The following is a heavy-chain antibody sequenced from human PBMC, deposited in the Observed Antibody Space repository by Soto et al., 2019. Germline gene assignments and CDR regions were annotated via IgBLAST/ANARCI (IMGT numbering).Heavy chain of an antibody. CDR3: ARASSGYLTTLGWWFDT. D-gene: IGHD3-22*01. CDR1: GGTFSSYA. J-gene: IGHJ5*02. Sequence: SVKVSCTSSGGTFSSYAIGLVRQAPGQGLEWMGGIIPIFGTANYAQKFQVRVTITADESTSTAYMELSSLRSEDTAVYYCARASSGYLTTLGWWFDTWGQGTLVTVSS. CDR2: IIPIFGTA. V-gene: IGHV1-69*13.